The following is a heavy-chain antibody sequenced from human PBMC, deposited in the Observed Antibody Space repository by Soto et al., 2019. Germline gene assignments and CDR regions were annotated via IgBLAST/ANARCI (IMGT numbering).Heavy chain of an antibody. CDR1: GGTFSSYA. CDR3: ARDGYYYVSSGYYYYFDY. J-gene: IGHJ4*02. D-gene: IGHD3-22*01. Sequence: QVQLVQSGAEVKKPGSSVKVSCKASGGTFSSYAISWVRQAPGQGLEWMGGIIPIFGTSNYAQKFHGRVTITADESTSTAYMELSSLRSEDTAVYYCARDGYYYVSSGYYYYFDYWGQGTLVTVSS. CDR2: IIPIFGTS. V-gene: IGHV1-69*12.